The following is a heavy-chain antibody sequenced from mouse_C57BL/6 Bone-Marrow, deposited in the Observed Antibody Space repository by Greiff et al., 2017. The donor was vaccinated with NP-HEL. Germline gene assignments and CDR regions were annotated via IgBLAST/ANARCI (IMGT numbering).Heavy chain of an antibody. V-gene: IGHV1-54*01. J-gene: IGHJ3*01. CDR1: GYAFTNYL. Sequence: QVQLKESGAELVRPGTSVKVSCKASGYAFTNYLIEWVKQRPGQGLEWIGVINPGSGGTNYNEKFKGKATLTADKSSSTAYMQLSSLTSEDSAVYFCARWDDYAWFAYWGQGTLVTVSA. CDR3: ARWDDYAWFAY. CDR2: INPGSGGT. D-gene: IGHD2-4*01.